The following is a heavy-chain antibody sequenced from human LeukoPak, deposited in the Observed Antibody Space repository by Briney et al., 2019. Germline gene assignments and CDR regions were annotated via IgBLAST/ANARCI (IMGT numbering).Heavy chain of an antibody. Sequence: GGSLRLSCVSSAFTFSRYAMDWVRQAPGKGLEWVAGISYDGSKKYYADSVKGRFTVSRDNSKNTLYLQMDSLRAEDTAVYYCAQDQEWELLFLFDQWGQGTLVTVSS. CDR3: AQDQEWELLFLFDQ. V-gene: IGHV3-30*18. CDR2: ISYDGSKK. J-gene: IGHJ4*02. D-gene: IGHD4-23*01. CDR1: AFTFSRYA.